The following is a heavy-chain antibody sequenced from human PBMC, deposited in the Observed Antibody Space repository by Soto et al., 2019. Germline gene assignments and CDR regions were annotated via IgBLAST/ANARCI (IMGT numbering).Heavy chain of an antibody. Sequence: ASVKVSCKASGYTFTSYDINWVRQATGQGLEWMGWMNPNNGNTNYAQKLQGRVTMTRDTSTSTAYMELRSLRSDDTAVYYCARAVPAAGVEYHYYYMDVWGKGTTVTVSS. CDR2: MNPNNGNT. V-gene: IGHV1-18*01. D-gene: IGHD2-2*01. CDR3: ARAVPAAGVEYHYYYMDV. J-gene: IGHJ6*03. CDR1: GYTFTSYD.